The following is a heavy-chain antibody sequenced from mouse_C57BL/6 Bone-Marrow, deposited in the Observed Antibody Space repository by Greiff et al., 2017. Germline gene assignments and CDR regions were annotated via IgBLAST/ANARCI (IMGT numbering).Heavy chain of an antibody. D-gene: IGHD2-2*01. CDR1: GYTFTSYW. Sequence: QVQLKQPGAELVRPGSSVKLSCKASGYTFTSYWMDWVKQRPGQGLEWIGNIYPSDSETHYNQQFKDKATLTVDKSSSTAYMQLSSLTSEDSAVYYCAMVTPYYAMDYWGQRTSVTVSS. V-gene: IGHV1-61*01. CDR3: AMVTPYYAMDY. CDR2: IYPSDSET. J-gene: IGHJ4*01.